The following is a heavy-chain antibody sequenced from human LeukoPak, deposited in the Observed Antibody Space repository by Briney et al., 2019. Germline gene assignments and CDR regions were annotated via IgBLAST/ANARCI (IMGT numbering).Heavy chain of an antibody. V-gene: IGHV3-74*01. CDR3: VRGRGSYGWFDP. CDR2: ISGDGTAR. CDR1: GFTSSSYW. Sequence: PGGSLRLSRAASGFTSSSYWMHWVRQVPGKGLVWVSRISGDGTARNYADSVKGRFTISRDDAKNTVDLQMNSLRGEDTAVYYCVRGRGSYGWFDPWGQGTLVTVSS. J-gene: IGHJ5*02. D-gene: IGHD3-10*01.